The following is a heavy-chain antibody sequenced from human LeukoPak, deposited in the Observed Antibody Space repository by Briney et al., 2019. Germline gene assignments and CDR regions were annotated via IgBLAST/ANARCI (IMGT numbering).Heavy chain of an antibody. CDR1: GFTFSSYS. D-gene: IGHD3-10*01. J-gene: IGHJ4*02. CDR3: ARDGAVYYYGSGSYFDY. Sequence: GGSLRLSCAASGFTFSSYSMNWVRQAPGKGLEWVSYISSSSSTIYYADSVKGRFTISRDNAKNSLYLQMNSLRAEDTAVYYCARDGAVYYYGSGSYFDYWGQGTLVTVSS. V-gene: IGHV3-48*01. CDR2: ISSSSSTI.